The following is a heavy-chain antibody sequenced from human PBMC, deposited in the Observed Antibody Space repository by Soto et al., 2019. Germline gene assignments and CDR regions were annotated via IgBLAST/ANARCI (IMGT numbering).Heavy chain of an antibody. J-gene: IGHJ4*02. CDR2: INQDGSEE. CDR1: GFTFSSYW. CDR3: AKTPTGTWRDYCVDC. V-gene: IGHV3-7*05. D-gene: IGHD4-17*01. Sequence: EVQLVESGGGLVQPGGSLRLSCAASGFTFSSYWMSWVRQAPGKGLEWVANINQDGSEEYYVDSVKGRFTISRDNAKKSRLQQMSSRRCKAVAVSYGAKTPTGTWRDYCVDCWGKGT.